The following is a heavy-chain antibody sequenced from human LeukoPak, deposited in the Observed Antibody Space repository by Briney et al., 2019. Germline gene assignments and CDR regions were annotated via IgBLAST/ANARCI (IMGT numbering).Heavy chain of an antibody. CDR3: AKDDSSGYVDY. D-gene: IGHD3-22*01. CDR1: GFTVSSNY. CDR2: ISSSNTYI. V-gene: IGHV3-21*04. J-gene: IGHJ4*02. Sequence: GGSLRLSCAASGFTVSSNYMSWVRQAPGKGLEWVSSISSSNTYIYYADSVKGRLTISRDNAKNSLYLQMNSLRAEDTALYYCAKDDSSGYVDYWGQGTLVTVSS.